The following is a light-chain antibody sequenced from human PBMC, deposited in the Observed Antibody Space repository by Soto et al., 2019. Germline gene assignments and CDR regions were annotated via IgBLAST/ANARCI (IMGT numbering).Light chain of an antibody. Sequence: DIQLTQSPSFLSAAGGDRVTITCRASQGISSHLAWYQQIPGKGPKLLIYAASTLQSGVPSRFSGSGSGTEFTLAISSLQNQDFANYSCQQVNGYPHTFGQGTKLQIK. CDR1: QGISSH. V-gene: IGKV1-9*01. CDR2: AAS. J-gene: IGKJ2*01. CDR3: QQVNGYPHT.